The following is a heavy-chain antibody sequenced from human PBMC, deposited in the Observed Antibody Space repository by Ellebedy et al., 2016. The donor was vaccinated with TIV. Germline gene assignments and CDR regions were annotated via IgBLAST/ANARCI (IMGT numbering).Heavy chain of an antibody. Sequence: PGGSLRLSCAASGFTFSDYAMSRVRQAPGKGLEWVAGISDNGGRTDYADSVKGRFTISRDNSKNTLYLQMNSLRAEDTAVYYCARDNWNGLASDYWGQGTLVTVSS. CDR1: GFTFSDYA. CDR3: ARDNWNGLASDY. V-gene: IGHV3-23*01. D-gene: IGHD1-20*01. J-gene: IGHJ4*02. CDR2: ISDNGGRT.